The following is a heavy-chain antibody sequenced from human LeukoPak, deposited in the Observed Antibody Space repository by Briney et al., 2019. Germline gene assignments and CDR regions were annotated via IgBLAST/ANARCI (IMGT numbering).Heavy chain of an antibody. CDR2: IYHSGST. J-gene: IGHJ4*02. Sequence: SETLSLTCTVSGYSISSGYYWGWIRQPPGKGLEWIGSIYHSGSTYYNPSLKSRVTISVDTSKNQFSLKLSSVTAADTAVYYCAPTTSGYFDYWGQGTLVTVSS. D-gene: IGHD3-3*01. CDR3: APTTSGYFDY. V-gene: IGHV4-38-2*02. CDR1: GYSISSGYY.